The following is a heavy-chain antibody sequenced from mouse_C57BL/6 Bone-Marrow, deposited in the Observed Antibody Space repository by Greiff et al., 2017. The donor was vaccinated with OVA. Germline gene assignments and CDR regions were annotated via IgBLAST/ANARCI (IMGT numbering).Heavy chain of an antibody. Sequence: QVQLQQSGPALVKPGASVKISCKASGYAFSSSWMNWVKQRPGKGLEWIGRIYPGDGDTNSNGKFKGKATLTADKSSSTAYMQLSSLTSTDSAVYVCSRDGVLRDYYAMDYWGQGTSVTVSS. D-gene: IGHD1-1*01. CDR1: GYAFSSSW. CDR2: IYPGDGDT. J-gene: IGHJ4*01. CDR3: SRDGVLRDYYAMDY. V-gene: IGHV1-82*01.